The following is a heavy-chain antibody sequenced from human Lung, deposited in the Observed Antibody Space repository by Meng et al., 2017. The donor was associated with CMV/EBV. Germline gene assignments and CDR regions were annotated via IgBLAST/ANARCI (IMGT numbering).Heavy chain of an antibody. D-gene: IGHD6-13*01. Sequence: ASVXVSCKASGYTLTNYYIHWVRQAPGQGLEWMGIINPSDNTTIYAQKFQGRVAMTRDTSTSTVYMELSSLRSDDTALYYCARDLGYSSSWYFQYYFDCLGQGXLVTVSS. CDR3: ARDLGYSSSWYFQYYFDC. V-gene: IGHV1-46*01. J-gene: IGHJ4*02. CDR1: GYTLTNYY. CDR2: INPSDNTT.